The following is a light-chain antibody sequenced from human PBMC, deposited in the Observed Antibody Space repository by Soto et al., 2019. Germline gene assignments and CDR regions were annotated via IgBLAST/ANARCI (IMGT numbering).Light chain of an antibody. CDR2: DAS. CDR3: QQFNSYPFT. J-gene: IGKJ3*01. V-gene: IGKV1-13*02. Sequence: HLTQSPSSLSASVGDRVTITCRASQGISSALAGYQQKPGKAPKLLIYDASGLESGVPSRFSGSASGTDFTLTISSLQPEDFATYYCQQFNSYPFTFGPGTKVDLK. CDR1: QGISSA.